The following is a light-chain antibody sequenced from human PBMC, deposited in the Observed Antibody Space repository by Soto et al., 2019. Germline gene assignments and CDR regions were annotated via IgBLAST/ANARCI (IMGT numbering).Light chain of an antibody. V-gene: IGKV3-11*01. Sequence: EIVLTQSPATLSLSPGERATLSCRASQSVSGYLDWYQQKPGQAPRLLIYATSIRATGIPARFSGSGSGTDFTLTISSIEPEDFAVYYCQQSSDWPPGLTFGGGTKV. CDR1: QSVSGY. CDR2: ATS. CDR3: QQSSDWPPGLT. J-gene: IGKJ4*01.